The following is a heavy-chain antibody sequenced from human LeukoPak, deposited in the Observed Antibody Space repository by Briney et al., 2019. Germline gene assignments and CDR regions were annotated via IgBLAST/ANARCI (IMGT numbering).Heavy chain of an antibody. CDR3: ARDERPVYYGSGNPFDY. CDR1: GFTFSSYG. CDR2: IWYDGSNK. Sequence: GGSLRLSCAASGFTFSSYGMHWVRQAPGKGLEWVAVIWYDGSNKYYADSVKGRFTISRGNSKNTLYLQMNSLRAEDTAVYYCARDERPVYYGSGNPFDYWGQGTLVTVSS. J-gene: IGHJ4*02. V-gene: IGHV3-33*01. D-gene: IGHD3-10*01.